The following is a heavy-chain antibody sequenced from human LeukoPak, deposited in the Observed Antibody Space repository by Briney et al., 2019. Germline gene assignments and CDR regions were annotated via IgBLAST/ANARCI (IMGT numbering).Heavy chain of an antibody. V-gene: IGHV4-38-2*01. CDR2: IHHSGST. Sequence: SETLSLTCAVSGYSISSGYYWGWSRRPPGKGREWIGSIHHSGSTYYNPSLNSRVTISVDTSKNQFSLKLSSVTAADTAVYYCARHVDTMIVVVITQFDYGGQGTLVTVSS. J-gene: IGHJ4*02. CDR1: GYSISSGYY. D-gene: IGHD3-22*01. CDR3: ARHVDTMIVVVITQFDY.